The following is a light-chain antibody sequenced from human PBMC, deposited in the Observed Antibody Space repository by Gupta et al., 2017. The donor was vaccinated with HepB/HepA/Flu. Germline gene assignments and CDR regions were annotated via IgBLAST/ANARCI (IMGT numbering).Light chain of an antibody. CDR3: QQYNLQALT. V-gene: IGKV3-15*01. J-gene: IGKJ4*01. Sequence: IELTQSPPSLSVSPGERVPLSCRASQTVYSSLAWYQQKPGHAPRLLIYSASTRATDIPARFSGSGSGTEFTLTISSLQSEDFAVYSCQQYNLQALTFGGGTKVEIK. CDR1: QTVYSS. CDR2: SAS.